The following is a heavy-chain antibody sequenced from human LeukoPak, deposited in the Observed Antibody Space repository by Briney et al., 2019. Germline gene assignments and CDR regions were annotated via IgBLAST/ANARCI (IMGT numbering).Heavy chain of an antibody. D-gene: IGHD3-9*01. CDR3: ASSYYDILTGYYSDY. V-gene: IGHV4-38-2*02. CDR2: IYHSGST. J-gene: IGHJ4*02. CDR1: GYSISSGYY. Sequence: SETLSLTCTVSGYSISSGYYWGWIRQPPGKGLEWIGSIYHSGSTYYNPSLKSRVTISVDTSKNQFSLKLSSVTAADTAVYYCASSYYDILTGYYSDYWGQGTLVTVSS.